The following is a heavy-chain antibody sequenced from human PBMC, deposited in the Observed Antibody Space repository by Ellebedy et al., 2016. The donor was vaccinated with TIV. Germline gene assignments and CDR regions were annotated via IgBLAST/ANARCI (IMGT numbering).Heavy chain of an antibody. CDR3: ARLRASSPLNLYWYFDL. V-gene: IGHV3-21*01. J-gene: IGHJ2*01. CDR1: GFTVSSNY. Sequence: GESLKISCAASGFTVSSNYMNWVRQAPGKGLQWVSLISRSSTYIHYADSVRGRFTISRDNAKNTLYLQMSSLTAEDTAVYYCARLRASSPLNLYWYFDLWGRGTLVTVSS. CDR2: ISRSSTYI. D-gene: IGHD6-6*01.